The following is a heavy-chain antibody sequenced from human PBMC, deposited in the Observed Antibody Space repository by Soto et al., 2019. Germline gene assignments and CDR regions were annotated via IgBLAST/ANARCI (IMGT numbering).Heavy chain of an antibody. CDR1: GGSISSGDYY. CDR2: IYYSGRT. V-gene: IGHV4-61*08. D-gene: IGHD3-9*01. Sequence: PSETLSLTCTVSGGSISSGDYYWSWIRQPPGKGLEWIGYIYYSGRTNYNPSLKSRVTISVDTSKNQFSLKLSSVTAADTAVYYCARSYDISTGFYYYYYGMDVWGQGTTVTVSS. J-gene: IGHJ6*02. CDR3: ARSYDISTGFYYYYYGMDV.